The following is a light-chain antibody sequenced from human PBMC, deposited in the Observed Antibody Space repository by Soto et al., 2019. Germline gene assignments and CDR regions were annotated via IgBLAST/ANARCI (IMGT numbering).Light chain of an antibody. CDR2: DAS. J-gene: IGKJ2*01. Sequence: DIQMTQSPSSLSASVGDRVTNTCQASQDIRKSLNWYQQKPGKAPKLLIYDASKSDSGVSSRFSVSGSGTDFTFTFTNLQPEDIVTYYCQQYDNLPYTFGQGTKLEIK. V-gene: IGKV1-33*01. CDR3: QQYDNLPYT. CDR1: QDIRKS.